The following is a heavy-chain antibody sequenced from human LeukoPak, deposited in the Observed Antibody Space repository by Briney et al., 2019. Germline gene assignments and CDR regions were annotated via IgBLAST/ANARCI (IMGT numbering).Heavy chain of an antibody. CDR3: AYSLYYYYYGMDV. CDR2: ISGSGGST. Sequence: GGSLRLSCAASGFTFSSYARSWVRQAPGKGLEWVSAISGSGGSTYYADSVKGRFTISRDNSKNTLYLQMNSLRAEDTAVYYCAYSLYYYYYGMDVWGQGTTVTVSS. V-gene: IGHV3-23*01. D-gene: IGHD2-15*01. CDR1: GFTFSSYA. J-gene: IGHJ6*02.